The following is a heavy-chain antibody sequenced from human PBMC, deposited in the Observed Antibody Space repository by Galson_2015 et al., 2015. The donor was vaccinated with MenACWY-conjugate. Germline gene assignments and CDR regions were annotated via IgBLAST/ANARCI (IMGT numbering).Heavy chain of an antibody. J-gene: IGHJ4*02. Sequence: SLRLSCAASGFTFNNYWMHWVRQPPGKGLEWISHIKADGSFSNYADSVKGRFTISTDNAKNMVYLQMDGLGDEDTAVYFCARDNNWSFDSWGQGSLVT. V-gene: IGHV3-74*01. D-gene: IGHD1-1*01. CDR3: ARDNNWSFDS. CDR1: GFTFNNYW. CDR2: IKADGSFS.